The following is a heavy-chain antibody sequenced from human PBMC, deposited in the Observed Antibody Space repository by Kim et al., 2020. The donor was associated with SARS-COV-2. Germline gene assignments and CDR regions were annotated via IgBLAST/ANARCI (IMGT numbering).Heavy chain of an antibody. Sequence: GGSLRLSCAASGFTFSSYAMSWVRQAPGKGLEWVSAISGSGGSTYYADSVKGRFTISRDNSKNTLYLQMNSLRAEDTAVYYCAKAPLVATISGDWFDSWGQGTLVTVSS. CDR2: ISGSGGST. CDR1: GFTFSSYA. D-gene: IGHD5-12*01. CDR3: AKAPLVATISGDWFDS. V-gene: IGHV3-23*01. J-gene: IGHJ5*01.